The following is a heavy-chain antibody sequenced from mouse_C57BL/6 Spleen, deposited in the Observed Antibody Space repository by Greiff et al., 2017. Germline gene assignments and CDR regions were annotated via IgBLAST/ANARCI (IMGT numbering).Heavy chain of an antibody. V-gene: IGHV1-82*01. Sequence: QVQLQQSGPELVKPGASVKISCKASGYAFSSSWMNWVKQRPGRGLEWIGRIYPGDGDTNYNGKFKGKATLTADKSSSTAYMQLSSLTSEDSAVYFCARYDYIVAYWGQGTLVTVSA. CDR3: ARYDYIVAY. CDR1: GYAFSSSW. J-gene: IGHJ3*01. CDR2: IYPGDGDT. D-gene: IGHD2-4*01.